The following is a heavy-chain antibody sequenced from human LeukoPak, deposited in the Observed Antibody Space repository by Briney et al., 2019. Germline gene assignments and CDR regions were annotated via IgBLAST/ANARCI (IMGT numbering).Heavy chain of an antibody. V-gene: IGHV3-48*01. Sequence: PGGSLRLSCAASGFTFSDYGTNWVRQAPGKGLEWVSYISSSSSNEYYADSVKGRFTISRDNAKNSLYLQMNSLRAEDTAVYYCARSTWGYWGQGTLVTVSS. D-gene: IGHD7-27*01. J-gene: IGHJ4*02. CDR2: ISSSSSNE. CDR1: GFTFSDYG. CDR3: ARSTWGY.